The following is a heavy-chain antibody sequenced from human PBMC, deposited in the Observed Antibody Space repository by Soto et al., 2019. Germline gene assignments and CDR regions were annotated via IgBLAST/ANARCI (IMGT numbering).Heavy chain of an antibody. CDR3: ATFARDDYYMDV. CDR2: IKQDESQK. CDR1: GFTFSHYW. J-gene: IGHJ6*03. Sequence: EVQLVESGGGLVQPGGSLRLSCAASGFTFSHYWMSWVRQAPGKGLQWVANIKQDESQKYYVDSVAGRFTISRDNAKNSQYLQMNSLRTEDTGLYYCATFARDDYYMDVWGKGTTVTVSS. V-gene: IGHV3-7*01.